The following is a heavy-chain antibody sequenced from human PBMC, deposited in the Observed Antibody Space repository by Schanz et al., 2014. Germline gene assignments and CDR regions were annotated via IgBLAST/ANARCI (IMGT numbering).Heavy chain of an antibody. D-gene: IGHD5-12*01. J-gene: IGHJ3*02. CDR3: AGAVATIRADSFDI. V-gene: IGHV3-20*04. CDR2: INWNGGDT. Sequence: EVQVVESGGGLVQPGGSLRLSCVASGVTFSSYAMSWVRQASGKGLEWVSGINWNGGDTSYADSVKGRFTISRDNAKNSLYLQMNSLRAEDTAVYYCAGAVATIRADSFDIWGQGTMVAVSS. CDR1: GVTFSSYA.